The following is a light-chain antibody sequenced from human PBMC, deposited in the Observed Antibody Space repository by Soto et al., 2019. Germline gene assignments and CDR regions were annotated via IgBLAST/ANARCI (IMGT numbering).Light chain of an antibody. Sequence: EIVLTQSPGTLSLSPGERATLSCRASQSVSSSYLGWYQQKPGQAPRLLIYGGSSRATGIPDRSSGSGSGTDFTLTISRLEPEDFAVYYCQQYGSLPRTFGQGTKLEIK. V-gene: IGKV3-20*01. CDR1: QSVSSSY. J-gene: IGKJ2*01. CDR3: QQYGSLPRT. CDR2: GGS.